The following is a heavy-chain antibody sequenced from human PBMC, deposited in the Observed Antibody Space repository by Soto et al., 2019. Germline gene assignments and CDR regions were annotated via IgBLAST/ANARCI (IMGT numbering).Heavy chain of an antibody. Sequence: GGSLRLSCVASGFTFNLYAMNWVRQAPGKGPEWVSTISGTGGSTYYPDSVKGRFTISRDNSKNTVYLQMNSLRAEDAAVYYCAKEMTSGYYLFDYWGQGTLVTVS. CDR3: AKEMTSGYYLFDY. J-gene: IGHJ4*02. D-gene: IGHD3-22*01. CDR1: GFTFNLYA. CDR2: ISGTGGST. V-gene: IGHV3-23*01.